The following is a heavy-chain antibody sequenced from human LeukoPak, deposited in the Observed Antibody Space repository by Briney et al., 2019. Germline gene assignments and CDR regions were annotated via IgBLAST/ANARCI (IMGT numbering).Heavy chain of an antibody. CDR2: ISGSGYNT. V-gene: IGHV3-23*01. Sequence: GGSLRLSCAGSGFTFSTYAMTWVRQAPGKGLEWVSTISGSGYNTYYADSVKGRFTISRDNSKNTLYPQMNSLRAEDTAVYYCAKSPDDDFWRGLATSFDYWGRGTLVTVSS. J-gene: IGHJ4*02. CDR1: GFTFSTYA. CDR3: AKSPDDDFWRGLATSFDY. D-gene: IGHD3-3*01.